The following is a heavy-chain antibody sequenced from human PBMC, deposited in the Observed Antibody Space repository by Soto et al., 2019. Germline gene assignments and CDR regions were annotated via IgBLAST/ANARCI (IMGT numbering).Heavy chain of an antibody. D-gene: IGHD1-26*01. CDR1: GFTFSSYG. CDR2: ISYDGSNK. CDR3: AKGPSTLVGALDY. J-gene: IGHJ4*02. Sequence: QVQLVESGGGVVQPGRSLRLSCAASGFTFSSYGMHWVRQAPGKGLEWVAVISYDGSNKYYADSVKGRFTISRDNSKNTLYLQMNSLRAEDTAVYYCAKGPSTLVGALDYWGQGTLVTVSS. V-gene: IGHV3-30*18.